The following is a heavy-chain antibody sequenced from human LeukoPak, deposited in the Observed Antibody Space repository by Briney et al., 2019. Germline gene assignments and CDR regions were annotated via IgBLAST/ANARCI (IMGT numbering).Heavy chain of an antibody. CDR2: ISSSSSYI. Sequence: GGSLRLSCAASGFTFSSYSMNWVRQAPGKGLEWVSSISSSSSYIYYADSVKGRFTISRDNAKSSLYLQMYSLRAEDTAVYYCARVPSGSYSLDPWGQGTLVTVSS. D-gene: IGHD1-26*01. CDR3: ARVPSGSYSLDP. V-gene: IGHV3-21*01. CDR1: GFTFSSYS. J-gene: IGHJ5*02.